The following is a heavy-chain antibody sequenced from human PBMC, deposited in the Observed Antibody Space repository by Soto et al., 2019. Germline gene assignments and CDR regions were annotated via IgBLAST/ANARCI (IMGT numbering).Heavy chain of an antibody. D-gene: IGHD3-22*01. CDR2: IYSGGST. CDR3: ARDRVESGYPEYFQH. CDR1: RLTVSSNY. V-gene: IGHV3-53*01. J-gene: IGHJ1*01. Sequence: GGSLRLSCAASRLTVSSNYMSWVRQAPGKGLEWVSVIYSGGSTYYADSVKGRFTISRDNSKNTLYLQMNSLRAEDTAVYYCARDRVESGYPEYFQHWGQGTLVTVSS.